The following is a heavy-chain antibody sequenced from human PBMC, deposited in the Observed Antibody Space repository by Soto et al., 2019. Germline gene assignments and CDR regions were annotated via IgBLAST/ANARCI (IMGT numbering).Heavy chain of an antibody. CDR3: AKEPGYNFGVPPDS. Sequence: EVQLLESGGGLVQPGGSLRLSCAASGFTFRDYAMSWVRQAPGKGLEWVSGISGGGDYTYYADSVKGRFTISRDNSKNTLFPQMNSLRAEGIGLYFWAKEPGYNFGVPPDSWGQGTLVTVSS. D-gene: IGHD5-18*01. CDR1: GFTFRDYA. V-gene: IGHV3-23*01. J-gene: IGHJ4*02. CDR2: ISGGGDYT.